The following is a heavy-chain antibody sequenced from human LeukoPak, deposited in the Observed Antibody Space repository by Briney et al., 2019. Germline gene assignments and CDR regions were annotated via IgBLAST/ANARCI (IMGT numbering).Heavy chain of an antibody. J-gene: IGHJ4*02. D-gene: IGHD2-15*01. Sequence: GGSLRPSCEASGFTFSGYWMHWVRQAAGKGLEWVSRINSDGSDSSYADSVKGRFTISRDNAKNTLYLQMNSLRAEDTAVYYCVRGYCVGSSCSRAYWGQGTLVTVSS. V-gene: IGHV3-74*01. CDR3: VRGYCVGSSCSRAY. CDR1: GFTFSGYW. CDR2: INSDGSDS.